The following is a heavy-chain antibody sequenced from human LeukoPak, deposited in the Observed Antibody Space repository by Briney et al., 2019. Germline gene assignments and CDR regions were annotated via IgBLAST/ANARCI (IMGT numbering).Heavy chain of an antibody. D-gene: IGHD6-13*01. CDR2: IWYDGSNK. CDR1: GFTFSSYS. CDR3: ARGRGAAAGTIDY. V-gene: IGHV3-33*08. J-gene: IGHJ4*02. Sequence: GGSLRLSCAASGFTFSSYSMNWVRQAPGKGLEWVAVIWYDGSNKYYADSVKGRFTISRDNSKNTLYLQINSLRAEDTAVYYCARGRGAAAGTIDYWGQGTLVTVSS.